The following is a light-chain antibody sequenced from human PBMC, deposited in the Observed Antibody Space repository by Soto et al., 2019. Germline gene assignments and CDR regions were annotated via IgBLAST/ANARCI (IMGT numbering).Light chain of an antibody. CDR3: VSYTSRSTYV. CDR1: SSDVGGYIW. CDR2: DVY. Sequence: QSVLTQPASLSVSPGQSITSSCTGTSSDVGGYIWVSWYQHHPGKAPKLVIYDVYQRPSGVSSRFSGSKSGNTAFLTISGLQTEDEADYYCVSYTSRSTYVFGSGTKVTVL. J-gene: IGLJ1*01. V-gene: IGLV2-14*01.